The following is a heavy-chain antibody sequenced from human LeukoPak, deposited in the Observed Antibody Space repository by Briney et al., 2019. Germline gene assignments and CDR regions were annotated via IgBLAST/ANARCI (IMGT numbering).Heavy chain of an antibody. CDR1: GGSFSGYY. CDR3: ARVRRSSTSGFYYYYGMDV. Sequence: SETLSLTCAVYGGSFSGYYWSWIRQPPGKGLEWIGEINHSGSTNYNPSLKSRVTISVDTSKNQFSLKLSSVTAADTAVYSCARVRRSSTSGFYYYYGMDVWGQGTTVTVSS. CDR2: INHSGST. V-gene: IGHV4-34*01. J-gene: IGHJ6*02. D-gene: IGHD2-2*01.